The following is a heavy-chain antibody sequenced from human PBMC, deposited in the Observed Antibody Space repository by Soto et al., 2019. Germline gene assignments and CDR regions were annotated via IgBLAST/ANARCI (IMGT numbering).Heavy chain of an antibody. CDR2: INPNSGGT. V-gene: IGHV1-2*04. CDR1: GYTFTDYY. J-gene: IGHJ4*02. Sequence: ASVKVSCKASGYTFTDYYMHWVRQAPGQGLEWMGWINPNSGGTNYAQKFQGWVTMTRDTSVSTAYMELSRLRSDDTAVYYCARQDGYSYGYYFVYWGQGTLVTVSS. CDR3: ARQDGYSYGYYFVY. D-gene: IGHD5-18*01.